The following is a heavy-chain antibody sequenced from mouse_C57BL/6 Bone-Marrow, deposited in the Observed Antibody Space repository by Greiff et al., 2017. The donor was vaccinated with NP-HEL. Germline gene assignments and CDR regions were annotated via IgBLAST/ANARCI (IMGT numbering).Heavy chain of an antibody. CDR1: GFTFTDHY. CDR2: ISNKANGYTT. J-gene: IGHJ4*01. V-gene: IGHV7-3*01. CDR3: AGSIYDEYADERFYAMDY. Sequence: EVQLVESGGGLVQPGGSLSLSCTASGFTFTDHYMRWVRQPPGKALEWLGFISNKANGYTTEYSVYVQVRFTISRDNTQSILYLHMHDLRAEDSSTYYCAGSIYDEYADERFYAMDYWGQGTSVTVSS. D-gene: IGHD2-4*01.